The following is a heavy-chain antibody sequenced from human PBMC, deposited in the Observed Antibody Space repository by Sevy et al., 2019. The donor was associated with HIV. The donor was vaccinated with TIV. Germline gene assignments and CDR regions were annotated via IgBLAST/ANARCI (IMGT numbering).Heavy chain of an antibody. Sequence: GGSLRLSCAASGFTFSDYYMSWIRQAPGKGLEWVSYISSSGSTIYYADSVEGRFTISRDNAKNSLYLQMNSLRAEDTAVYYCARGDRVLRYFDWFPSPYFDYWGQGTLVTVSS. D-gene: IGHD3-9*01. V-gene: IGHV3-11*01. J-gene: IGHJ4*02. CDR1: GFTFSDYY. CDR3: ARGDRVLRYFDWFPSPYFDY. CDR2: ISSSGSTI.